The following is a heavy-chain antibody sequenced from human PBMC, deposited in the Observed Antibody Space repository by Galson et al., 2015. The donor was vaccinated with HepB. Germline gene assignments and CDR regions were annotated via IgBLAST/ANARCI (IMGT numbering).Heavy chain of an antibody. D-gene: IGHD2-2*01. CDR2: ISYDGSNK. CDR1: GFTFSSYA. V-gene: IGHV3-30*04. Sequence: SLRLSCAASGFTFSSYAMHWVRQAPGKGLEWVAVISYDGSNKYYADSVKGRFTISRDNSKNTLYLQMNSLRAEDTAVYYCARGYCSSTSCYCDYWGQGTLVTVSS. CDR3: ARGYCSSTSCYCDY. J-gene: IGHJ4*02.